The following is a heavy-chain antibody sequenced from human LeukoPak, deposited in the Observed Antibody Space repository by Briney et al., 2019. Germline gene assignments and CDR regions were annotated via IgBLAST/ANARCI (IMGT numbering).Heavy chain of an antibody. CDR3: ATRGGSRDGYNSLNY. CDR2: IYYSGST. V-gene: IGHV4-39*01. CDR1: GGSIISSSYY. J-gene: IGHJ4*02. Sequence: SEALSLTCTVSGGSIISSSYYWGWIRQPPGQGLEWIGIIYYSGSTYYNPSLKSRVTISVDTSKNQFSLKLSSVTAADTAVYYCATRGGSRDGYNSLNYWGQGTLVTVSS. D-gene: IGHD5-12*01.